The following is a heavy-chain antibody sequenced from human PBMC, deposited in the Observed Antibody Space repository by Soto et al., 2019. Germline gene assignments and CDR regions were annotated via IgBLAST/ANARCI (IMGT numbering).Heavy chain of an antibody. V-gene: IGHV3-11*01. CDR1: GFTFSDYY. CDR2: ISSSGSTK. CDR3: ARGLNYGDYEGY. J-gene: IGHJ4*02. D-gene: IGHD4-17*01. Sequence: GGSLRLPCAASGFTFSDYYISRIRQAPGKGLEWVSYISSSGSTKYYADSVKGRFTISRDNAKNSLYLQMNSLRAEDTAVYYCARGLNYGDYEGYWGQGTLVTVSS.